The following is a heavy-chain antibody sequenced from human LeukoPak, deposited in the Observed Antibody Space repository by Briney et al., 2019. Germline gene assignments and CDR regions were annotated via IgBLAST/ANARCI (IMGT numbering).Heavy chain of an antibody. D-gene: IGHD6-6*01. Sequence: PGGSLRLSCAASGFTFSSYEMNWVRQAPGKGLDWVSYISSSGTTIYYADSVKGRFTISRDNAKNSLYLQMNSLRAEDTAVYYCAREVSSSAGMNYWGQGTLVTVSS. J-gene: IGHJ4*02. CDR3: AREVSSSAGMNY. CDR2: ISSSGTTI. V-gene: IGHV3-48*03. CDR1: GFTFSSYE.